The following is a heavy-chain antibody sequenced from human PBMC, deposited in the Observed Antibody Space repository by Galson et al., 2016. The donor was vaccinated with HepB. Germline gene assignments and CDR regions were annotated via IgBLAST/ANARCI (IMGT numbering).Heavy chain of an antibody. CDR1: GFTFSRNS. J-gene: IGHJ5*02. CDR3: TRGLGAGYTTWFDT. D-gene: IGHD1-1*01. V-gene: IGHV3-48*02. CDR2: INSRSSSI. Sequence: SLRLSCAASGFTFSRNSMNWVRQAPGKGLEWVSYINSRSSSIYYADSVKGRFTISRDNAQNSLYLQMNSLRDDDTAVYYCTRGLGAGYTTWFDTWGQGTLVTVSS.